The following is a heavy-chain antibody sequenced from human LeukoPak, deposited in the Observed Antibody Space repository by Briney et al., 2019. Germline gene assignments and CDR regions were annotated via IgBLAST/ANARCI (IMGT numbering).Heavy chain of an antibody. CDR2: INHSGST. J-gene: IGHJ4*02. D-gene: IGHD6-19*01. V-gene: IGHV4-34*01. CDR3: ARREWLVPFDY. CDR1: GGSFSGYY. Sequence: SETLSLTCAVYGGSFSGYYWSWIRQPPGKGLEWIGEINHSGSTNYNPSLKSRVIISVDTSKNQFSLKLSSLTAADTAVYYCARREWLVPFDYWGQGTLVTVSS.